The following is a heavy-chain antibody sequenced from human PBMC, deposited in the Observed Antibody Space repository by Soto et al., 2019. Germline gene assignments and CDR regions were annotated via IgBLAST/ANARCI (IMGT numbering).Heavy chain of an antibody. CDR1: VFPFGANA. Sequence: EVQVLESGGGLVQPGGSLRLSCVVSVFPFGANAMSLVRQAPGKGVEWVSGLSNTGRRTSYADSVKGRFNISRDNSENTVYLQMNSLRVEDTAVYYCATEMGATQGRFDNWGQGTLVTVSS. CDR3: ATEMGATQGRFDN. J-gene: IGHJ4*02. CDR2: LSNTGRRT. V-gene: IGHV3-23*01. D-gene: IGHD1-26*01.